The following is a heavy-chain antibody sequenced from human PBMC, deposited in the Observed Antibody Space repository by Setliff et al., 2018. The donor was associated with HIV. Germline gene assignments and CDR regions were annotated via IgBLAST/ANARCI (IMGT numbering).Heavy chain of an antibody. Sequence: SETLSLTCTVSGGLISSHIYQWGWIRQPPGKGLERIGSIYYSGTTYYNPSLKSRLTISIDTSMNQFSLRLNALTAADTAVYYCARLGGNWGYWFDPWSQGTLVTVSS. D-gene: IGHD7-27*01. CDR2: IYYSGTT. J-gene: IGHJ5*02. V-gene: IGHV4-39*01. CDR1: GGLISSHIYQ. CDR3: ARLGGNWGYWFDP.